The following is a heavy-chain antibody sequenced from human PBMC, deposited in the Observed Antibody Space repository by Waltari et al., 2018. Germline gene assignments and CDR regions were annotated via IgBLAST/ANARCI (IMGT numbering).Heavy chain of an antibody. J-gene: IGHJ4*02. CDR1: GFTFCDYD. V-gene: IGHV3-23*01. CDR3: AKDNNYGDYDGY. Sequence: DVHLLESGGGLVQPGGSLRLSCAASGFTFCDYDMSWVRQAPGKGLEWVSGLSGSGESTSYADSVKGRFTISRDNSKNMLYLQMNSLRPEDTAVYYCAKDNNYGDYDGYWGQGTLVTVSS. D-gene: IGHD4-17*01. CDR2: LSGSGEST.